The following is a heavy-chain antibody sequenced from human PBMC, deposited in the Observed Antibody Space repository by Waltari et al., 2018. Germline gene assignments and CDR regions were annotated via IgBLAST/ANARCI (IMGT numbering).Heavy chain of an antibody. CDR1: GFTFSSYS. Sequence: EVQLVESGGGLVKPGGSLRLSCAASGFTFSSYSMNWVRQAPGKGLEWVSSISSSSSYIYYADSVKGRFTISRDNAKNSLYLQMNSLRAEDTAVYYCARVTTETTTVTTYRPFYYYYGMDVWGQGTTVTVSS. V-gene: IGHV3-21*01. J-gene: IGHJ6*02. CDR3: ARVTTETTTVTTYRPFYYYYGMDV. D-gene: IGHD4-17*01. CDR2: ISSSSSYI.